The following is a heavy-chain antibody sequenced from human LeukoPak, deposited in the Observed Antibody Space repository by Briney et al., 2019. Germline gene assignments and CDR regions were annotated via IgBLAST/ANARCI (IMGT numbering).Heavy chain of an antibody. V-gene: IGHV4-4*07. CDR1: GASISSYH. D-gene: IGHD3-10*01. CDR2: VDTSGST. Sequence: SETLSLTCTVSGASISSYHWNWIRQTAEKGLEWIVRVDTSGSTNYNPSLKSRATISLDKSKNQFSLKLNSVTAADTAVYYCARDEVTMVRGLISYYYYMDVWGKGTTVTVSS. J-gene: IGHJ6*03. CDR3: ARDEVTMVRGLISYYYYMDV.